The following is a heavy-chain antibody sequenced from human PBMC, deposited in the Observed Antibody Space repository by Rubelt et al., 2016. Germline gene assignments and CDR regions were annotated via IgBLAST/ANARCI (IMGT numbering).Heavy chain of an antibody. J-gene: IGHJ6*02. CDR3: ARGRMGFRYYYYGMDV. CDR1: GGSFSGYY. Sequence: QVQLQQWGAGLLKPSETLSLTCAVYGGSFSGYYWSWIRQPPGKGLEWIGEINHSGSTNYNPSLKSRVTISVDTSKNQVSLELSSVTAADTAVYYCARGRMGFRYYYYGMDVWGQGTTVTVSS. V-gene: IGHV4-34*01. D-gene: IGHD1-26*01. CDR2: INHSGST.